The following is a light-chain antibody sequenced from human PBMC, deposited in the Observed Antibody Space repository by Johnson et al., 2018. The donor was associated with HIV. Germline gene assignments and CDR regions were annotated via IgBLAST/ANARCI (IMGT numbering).Light chain of an antibody. V-gene: IGLV1-51*01. CDR1: SSNIGNNY. Sequence: QSLFTQPPSVSAAPGQKVTISCSGSSSNIGNNYVSWYQQLPGTAPKLLIYDNNKRPSGIPDRFPCSKSCTSAILGITGLQTGDEADYYCGTWDTSLSTGGAFGTGTKVTVL. CDR2: DNN. CDR3: GTWDTSLSTGGA. J-gene: IGLJ1*01.